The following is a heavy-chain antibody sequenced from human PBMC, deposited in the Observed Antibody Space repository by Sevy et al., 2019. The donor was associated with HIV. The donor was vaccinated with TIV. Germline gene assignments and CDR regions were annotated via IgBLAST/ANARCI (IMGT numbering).Heavy chain of an antibody. V-gene: IGHV3-48*03. CDR1: GFTFSSYE. D-gene: IGHD3-10*01. CDR2: VSSSGSTI. Sequence: GGSLRLSCAASGFTFSSYEMNWVRQAPGKGLEWVSYVSSSGSTIDYADSVKGRFTISRDNAKNSLYLQMNSLRAEDTAVYYCARSGSNYDPGYYYYYMDVWGKGTTVTVSS. CDR3: ARSGSNYDPGYYYYYMDV. J-gene: IGHJ6*03.